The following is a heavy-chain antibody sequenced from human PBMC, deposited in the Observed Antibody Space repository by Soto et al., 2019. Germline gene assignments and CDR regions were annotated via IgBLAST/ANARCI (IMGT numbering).Heavy chain of an antibody. D-gene: IGHD3-9*01. J-gene: IGHJ3*02. V-gene: IGHV3-23*01. CDR1: GFTFSCYA. CDR2: ISGSGGST. Sequence: EVQLLESGGGLVQPGGSLRLSCAASGFTFSCYAMRWVRQAPGKGLELFSAISGSGGSTYYADSVKGRFTISRDNSKNTLYLKMKSLRADDTDVYYCAKDYHLDWLYTLVAFDIFSQGKMVTVSS. CDR3: AKDYHLDWLYTLVAFDI.